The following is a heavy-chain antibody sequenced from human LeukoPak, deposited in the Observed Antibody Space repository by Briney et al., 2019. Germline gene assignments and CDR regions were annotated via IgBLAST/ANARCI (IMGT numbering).Heavy chain of an antibody. CDR1: GGSFSGYY. V-gene: IGHV4-34*01. CDR2: INHSGST. J-gene: IGHJ3*02. Sequence: SETLSLTCAVYGGSFSGYYWSWIRQPPGKGLEWIGEINHSGSTNYNPSLKSRVTISVDTAKNQFSLKLSSVTAADTAVYYCARRYRSRWYIGAFDIWGQGTMVTVSS. CDR3: ARRYRSRWYIGAFDI. D-gene: IGHD6-19*01.